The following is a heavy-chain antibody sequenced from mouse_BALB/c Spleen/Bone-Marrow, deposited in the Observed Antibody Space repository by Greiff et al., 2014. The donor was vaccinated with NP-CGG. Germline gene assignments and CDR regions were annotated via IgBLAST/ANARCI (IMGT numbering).Heavy chain of an antibody. D-gene: IGHD3-2*01. CDR3: ARRQLGPAWFAY. CDR1: GYTFTGYT. J-gene: IGHJ3*01. Sequence: DVKLQESGPELVKPGASVKISCKTSGYTFTGYTMHWVKQSHGKSLEWIGGINPNNGVTSYNQKFKGKATLTVDKSSSTAYMELRSLTSEDSAVYYCARRQLGPAWFAYWGQGTLVTVSA. CDR2: INPNNGVT. V-gene: IGHV1-18*01.